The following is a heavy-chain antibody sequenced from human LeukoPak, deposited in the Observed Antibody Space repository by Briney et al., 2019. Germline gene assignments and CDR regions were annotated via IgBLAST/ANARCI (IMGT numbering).Heavy chain of an antibody. D-gene: IGHD5-24*01. J-gene: IGHJ4*02. V-gene: IGHV1-2*02. CDR1: GYTFTGYY. CDR3: ARVVVRDGYNYKDY. CDR2: INSKSGGT. Sequence: ASVKVSCKASGYTFTGYYMHWVRQAPGQGLEWMGWINSKSGGTNYAQKFQGRVTMTRDTSISTAYMELSRLRSDDMAVYYCARVVVRDGYNYKDYWGQGTLVTVSS.